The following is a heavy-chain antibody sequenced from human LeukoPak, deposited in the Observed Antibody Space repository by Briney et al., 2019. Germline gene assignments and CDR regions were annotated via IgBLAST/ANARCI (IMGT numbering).Heavy chain of an antibody. CDR2: ISAYNGNT. D-gene: IGHD2-21*02. CDR1: GYTFTSYG. V-gene: IGHV1-18*01. J-gene: IGHJ3*02. CDR3: ARDGSAYCGGDCYPSNDAFDI. Sequence: ASVKVSCRASGYTFTSYGISWVRQAPGQGLEWMGWISAYNGNTNYAQKLQGRVTMTTDTSTSTAYMELRSLRSEDTAVYYCARDGSAYCGGDCYPSNDAFDIWGQGTMVTVPS.